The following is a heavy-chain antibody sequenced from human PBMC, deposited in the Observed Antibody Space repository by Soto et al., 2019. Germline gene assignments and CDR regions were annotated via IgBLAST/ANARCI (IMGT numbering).Heavy chain of an antibody. D-gene: IGHD3-10*01. J-gene: IGHJ5*02. Sequence: QVQLVQSGAEVKKPGASVKVSCKASGYTFTSYGISWVRQTPGQGLEWMGWISAYNGNTNYAQKLQGRVNMTTDTTTSAAYMELRSQRSDGSAVYYCARDRYYYPFDPWGQGTLVTVSS. CDR1: GYTFTSYG. CDR3: ARDRYYYPFDP. CDR2: ISAYNGNT. V-gene: IGHV1-18*01.